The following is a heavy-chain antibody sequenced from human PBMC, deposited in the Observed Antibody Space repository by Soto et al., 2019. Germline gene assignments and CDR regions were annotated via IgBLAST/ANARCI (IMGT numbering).Heavy chain of an antibody. V-gene: IGHV3-53*01. Sequence: GGSLRLSCAASGLTVSGKKYVAWVRQAPGKGLEWVSALYDVDGSFYSDSVKGRFTTSSDSSKSTVYLQMNDLRPADTAVYYCATWHEPEHAYDVWGQGTTVTVS. CDR3: ATWHEPEHAYDV. CDR2: LYDVDGS. D-gene: IGHD1-1*01. J-gene: IGHJ3*01. CDR1: GLTVSGKKY.